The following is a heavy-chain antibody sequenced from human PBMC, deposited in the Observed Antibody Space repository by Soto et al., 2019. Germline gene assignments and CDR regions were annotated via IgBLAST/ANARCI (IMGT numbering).Heavy chain of an antibody. V-gene: IGHV3-74*01. CDR3: GRGGSDSPMAPGY. D-gene: IGHD5-18*01. Sequence: GGSLRLSCAASGFTFSSYWMHWVRQAPGKGLVWVSRINPDGSATNYADSVKGRFTISRDNAKNTLYLQMNSLRAEDTTVFYCGRGGSDSPMAPGYWGQGTLVTVSS. CDR2: INPDGSAT. CDR1: GFTFSSYW. J-gene: IGHJ4*02.